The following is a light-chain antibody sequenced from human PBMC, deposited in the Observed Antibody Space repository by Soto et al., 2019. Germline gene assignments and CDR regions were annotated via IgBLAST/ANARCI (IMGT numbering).Light chain of an antibody. CDR1: QSVSSSY. CDR2: GAY. CDR3: QQYGSSPTWT. Sequence: EIVLTQSPGTLSLCPGERATLSCRASQSVSSSYLAWYQQRPGQAPRLLIYGAYSRATGIPDRFSGSGSGTDFTLTISRLEPEDFAVYYCQQYGSSPTWTFGQGTKVDI. V-gene: IGKV3-20*01. J-gene: IGKJ1*01.